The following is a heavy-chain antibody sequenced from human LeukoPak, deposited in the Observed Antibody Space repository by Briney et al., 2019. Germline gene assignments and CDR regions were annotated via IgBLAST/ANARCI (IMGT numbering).Heavy chain of an antibody. CDR1: GGSISSGSYY. CDR3: ARGLLGANFDY. J-gene: IGHJ4*02. D-gene: IGHD1-26*01. Sequence: PSQTLSLTCTVSGGSISSGSYYWSWIRQPAGKGLGWIGRIYTSGSTNYNPSLKSRVTISVDTSKNQFSLKLSSVTAADTAVYYCARGLLGANFDYWGQGTLVTVSS. CDR2: IYTSGST. V-gene: IGHV4-61*02.